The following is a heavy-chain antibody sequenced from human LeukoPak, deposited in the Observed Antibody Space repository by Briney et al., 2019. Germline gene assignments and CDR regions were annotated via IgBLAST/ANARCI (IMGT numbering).Heavy chain of an antibody. V-gene: IGHV4-4*09. CDR3: ATSYDAKPAPYDL. Sequence: SETLSLTCTVSGGSISSYCWSWVRQPPGRGLEWIGYIYTSGSTGYNPSLKSRVTMSVDTSKNQLSMELRCLTAADTAVYFCATSYDAKPAPYDLWGQGTLVTVSS. CDR2: IYTSGST. D-gene: IGHD3-3*01. CDR1: GGSISSYC. J-gene: IGHJ5*02.